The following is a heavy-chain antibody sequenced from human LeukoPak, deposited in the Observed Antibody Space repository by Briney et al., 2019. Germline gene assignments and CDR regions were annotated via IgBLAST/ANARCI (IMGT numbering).Heavy chain of an antibody. CDR2: ISGGGDST. CDR1: GFTFNNYA. Sequence: PGGSLRLSCAASGFTFNNYAMNWVRQAPGKGLECVSVISGGGDSTYYAASVKGRFTISRDNSKNTLFLQMNSLRAEDTAVYYCAKDQWDTYYYDRNGYLGHWGQGILVTVSS. V-gene: IGHV3-23*01. CDR3: AKDQWDTYYYDRNGYLGH. D-gene: IGHD3-22*01. J-gene: IGHJ4*02.